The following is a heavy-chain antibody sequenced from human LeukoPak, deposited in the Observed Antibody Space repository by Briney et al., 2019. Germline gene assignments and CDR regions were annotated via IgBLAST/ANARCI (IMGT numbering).Heavy chain of an antibody. CDR3: ARHNYGSGRYPPDY. CDR1: GGSINNYY. CDR2: IYYSGSP. D-gene: IGHD3-10*01. Sequence: SETLSLTCTVSGGSINNYYWSWIRQPPGKGLEWIGYIYYSGSPNYNPSLKRRVTISVDTSKNQFSLKLSSVTAADTAVYYCARHNYGSGRYPPDYWGQGALVTVSS. J-gene: IGHJ4*02. V-gene: IGHV4-59*08.